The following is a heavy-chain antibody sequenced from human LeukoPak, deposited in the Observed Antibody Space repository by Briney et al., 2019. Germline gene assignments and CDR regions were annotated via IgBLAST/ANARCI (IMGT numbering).Heavy chain of an antibody. CDR3: AKIGSSANFDY. D-gene: IGHD2-15*01. V-gene: IGHV3-23*01. J-gene: IGHJ4*02. CDR1: GFTFSTYA. Sequence: PGGSLRLSCAASGFTFSTYAMSWVRQAPGKGLDWVSSISNSGGTAYSADSVKGRFTISRDNSKNTLYLQMNSPTAGDTAVYYCAKIGSSANFDYWGQGTLVTVSS. CDR2: ISNSGGTA.